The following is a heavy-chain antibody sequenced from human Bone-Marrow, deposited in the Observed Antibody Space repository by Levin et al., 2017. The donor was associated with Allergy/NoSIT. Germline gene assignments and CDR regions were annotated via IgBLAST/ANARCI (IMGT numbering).Heavy chain of an antibody. J-gene: IGHJ3*01. V-gene: IGHV3-11*03. CDR2: ITDSATYT. CDR1: GFAFSDFY. D-gene: IGHD2-21*02. CDR3: ARHLVEVTATDAYDV. Sequence: GGSLRLSCAASGFAFSDFYMSWIRQAAGKGLEWVSYITDSATYTNYADFVEGRFTISRDNTKNSIYLEMRALRADDTAVYYCARHLVEVTATDAYDVWGQGTLVSVSS.